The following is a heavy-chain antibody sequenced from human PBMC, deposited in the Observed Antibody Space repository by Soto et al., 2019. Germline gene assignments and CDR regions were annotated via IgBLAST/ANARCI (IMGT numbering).Heavy chain of an antibody. CDR3: TSLHSGYDWPVYYYGMDV. CDR1: GFTFSGSA. V-gene: IGHV3-73*01. CDR2: IRSKANSYAT. D-gene: IGHD5-12*01. J-gene: IGHJ6*02. Sequence: GGSLRLSCAASGFTFSGSAMHWVRQASGKGLEWVGRIRSKANSYATAYAASVKGRFTISRDDSKNTAYLQMNSLKTEDTAVYYCTSLHSGYDWPVYYYGMDVWGQGTTVTVSS.